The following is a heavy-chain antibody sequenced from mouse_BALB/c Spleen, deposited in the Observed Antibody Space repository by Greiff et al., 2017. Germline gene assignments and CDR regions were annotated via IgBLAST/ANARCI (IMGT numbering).Heavy chain of an antibody. J-gene: IGHJ2*01. CDR1: GYSITSGYY. D-gene: IGHD2-3*01. V-gene: IGHV3-6*02. CDR3: ARDGGYYY. CDR2: ISYDGSN. Sequence: EVQLQESGPGLVKPSQSLSLTCSVTGYSITSGYYWNWIRQFPGNKLEWMGYISYDGSNNYNPSLKNRISITRDTSKNQFFLKLNSVTTEDTATYYCARDGGYYYWGQGTTLTVSS.